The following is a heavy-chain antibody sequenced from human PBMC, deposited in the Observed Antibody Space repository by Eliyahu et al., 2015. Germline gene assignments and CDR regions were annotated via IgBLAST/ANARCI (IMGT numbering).Heavy chain of an antibody. V-gene: IGHV1-46*01. CDR2: INPSGGST. J-gene: IGHJ3*02. Sequence: QVQLVQSGAEVKKPGASVKVSCKASGYTFTXYYMHWVRQAPGQGLEWMGIINPSGGSTSYAQKFQGRVTMTRDTSTSTVYMELSSLRSEDTAVYYCARPRDLLWSSRAFDIWGQGTMVTVSS. CDR1: GYTFTXYY. D-gene: IGHD3-10*01. CDR3: ARPRDLLWSSRAFDI.